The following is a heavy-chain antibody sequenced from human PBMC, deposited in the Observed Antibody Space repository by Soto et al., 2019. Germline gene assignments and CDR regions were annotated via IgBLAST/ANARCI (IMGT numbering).Heavy chain of an antibody. Sequence: GGSLRLSCVASGFPFTDYVMSWVRQVPGKGLEWVSSISDGGERTDYRDSVRGRFTISRDNARFTLHLQMNSLRVDDTATYFCARDRSTDFGLDVWGQGPRSPSP. CDR3: ARDRSTDFGLDV. CDR1: GFPFTDYV. J-gene: IGHJ6*02. V-gene: IGHV3-23*01. CDR2: ISDGGERT. D-gene: IGHD3-3*01.